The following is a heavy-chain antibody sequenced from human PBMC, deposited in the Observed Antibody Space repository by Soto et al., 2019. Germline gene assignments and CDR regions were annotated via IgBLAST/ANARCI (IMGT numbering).Heavy chain of an antibody. CDR1: GFTFSSYA. Sequence: QVQLVESGGGVVQHGRSLRLSCAASGFTFSSYAMHWARQAPGKGLEWVAVISYDGRKKDYADSVKGRFTISRDNSNNTVYLQMNGLRAEDTAVYYCARGCSSNDGYTNYYYYYAMDVWGHGTTVTVSS. D-gene: IGHD2-2*01. V-gene: IGHV3-30*04. CDR3: ARGCSSNDGYTNYYYYYAMDV. CDR2: ISYDGRKK. J-gene: IGHJ6*02.